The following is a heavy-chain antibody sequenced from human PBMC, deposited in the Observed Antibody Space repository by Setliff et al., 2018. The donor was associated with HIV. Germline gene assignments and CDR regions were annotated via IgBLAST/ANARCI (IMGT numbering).Heavy chain of an antibody. Sequence: GESLKISCKGSGYNFSNYWIAWLRQMPGKGLECMGIIYPGDSDTRYSPAFQGQVTISADKSITTAYLHWSSLKASDTALYYCATSDYGGDSGHFQHWGQGTLVTVSS. CDR1: GYNFSNYW. V-gene: IGHV5-51*01. D-gene: IGHD2-21*01. J-gene: IGHJ1*01. CDR2: IYPGDSDT. CDR3: ATSDYGGDSGHFQH.